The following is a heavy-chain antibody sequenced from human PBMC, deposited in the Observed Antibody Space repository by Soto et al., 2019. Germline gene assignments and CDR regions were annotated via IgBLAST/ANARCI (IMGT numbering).Heavy chain of an antibody. D-gene: IGHD3-16*01. V-gene: IGHV3-33*01. J-gene: IGHJ3*01. CDR1: GFTFSSYG. CDR3: ARRWGYDAFDL. CDR2: IWYDGSNK. Sequence: QVQLVESGGGVVQPGRSLRLSCAASGFTFSSYGMHWVRQAPGKGLEWVAVIWYDGSNKYYADSVKGRFTISRDNSKNTLYLQMNSLRAEDTAVYYCARRWGYDAFDLWGQGTMVTVSS.